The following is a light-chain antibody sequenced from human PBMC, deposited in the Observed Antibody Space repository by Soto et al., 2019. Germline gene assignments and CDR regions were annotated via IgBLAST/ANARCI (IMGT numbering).Light chain of an antibody. CDR3: QQYDTFST. V-gene: IGKV1-5*03. CDR1: QSISNW. Sequence: DIQMTQSPSTLSASVGDRVTITCRASQSISNWLAWYQQKPGKAPKLLISKASTLNSGVPSRFSGSGSGTEFTLTISSPQTDDFAIYYCQQYDTFSTFGQGTKVDLK. J-gene: IGKJ1*01. CDR2: KAS.